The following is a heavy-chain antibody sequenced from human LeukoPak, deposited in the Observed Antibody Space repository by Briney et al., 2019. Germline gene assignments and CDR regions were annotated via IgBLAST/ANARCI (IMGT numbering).Heavy chain of an antibody. D-gene: IGHD2-2*01. V-gene: IGHV3-30*04. Sequence: GGSLRLSCAASGFTFSTYAMHWVRQAPGKGLEWVAVISYDESNKFYADSVKGRFTISRDNAKNSLYLQMNSLRAEDTAVYYCARRSTRPIDYFDYWGQGTLVTVSS. CDR1: GFTFSTYA. J-gene: IGHJ4*02. CDR3: ARRSTRPIDYFDY. CDR2: ISYDESNK.